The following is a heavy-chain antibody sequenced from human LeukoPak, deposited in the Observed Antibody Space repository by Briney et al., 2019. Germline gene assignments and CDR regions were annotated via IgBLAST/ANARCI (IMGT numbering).Heavy chain of an antibody. CDR3: AKDSSSSWYAGDNWFDP. D-gene: IGHD6-13*01. CDR2: ISGSGGST. V-gene: IGHV3-23*01. J-gene: IGHJ5*02. CDR1: GFTFSSYA. Sequence: GGSLRLSCAAAGFTFSSYAMSWVRQAPGKGLEWVSAISGSGGSTYYADSVKGRFTISRDNSKNTLYLQMNSLRAEDTAVYYCAKDSSSSWYAGDNWFDPWGQGTLVTVSS.